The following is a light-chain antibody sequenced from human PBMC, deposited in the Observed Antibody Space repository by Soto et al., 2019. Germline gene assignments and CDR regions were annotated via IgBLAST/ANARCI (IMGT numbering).Light chain of an antibody. V-gene: IGLV3-27*01. CDR1: VLAKKY. Sequence: SYELTQPSSVSVSPGQTARITCSGDVLAKKYARWFQQKPGQAPVLVIYKDSERPSGIPERFSGSSSGTTVTLTISGAQVDDEADFYCYSAVDNNLVVFGGGPKLTVL. J-gene: IGLJ2*01. CDR2: KDS. CDR3: YSAVDNNLVV.